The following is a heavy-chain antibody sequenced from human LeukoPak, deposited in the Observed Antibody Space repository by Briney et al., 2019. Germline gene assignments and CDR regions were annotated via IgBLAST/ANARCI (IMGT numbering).Heavy chain of an antibody. J-gene: IGHJ6*02. CDR3: AKGIYDMDV. V-gene: IGHV3-23*01. CDR1: GFTFSSYA. CDR2: ISGSSRST. Sequence: PGGSLRLSCAASGFTFSSYAMSWARQAPGKGLEWVSTISGSSRSTYYADSVKGRFAISRDNSKNTLYLQMNSLRAEDAAVYFCAKGIYDMDVWGQGTTVTVSS.